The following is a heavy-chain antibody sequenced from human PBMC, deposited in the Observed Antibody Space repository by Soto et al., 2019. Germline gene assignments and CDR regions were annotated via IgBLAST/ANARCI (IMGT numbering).Heavy chain of an antibody. D-gene: IGHD5-18*01. J-gene: IGHJ4*02. CDR2: INPSGGST. Sequence: GASVKVSCKASGYTFTSYYMHWVRQAPGQGLEWMGIINPSGGSTSYAQKFQGRVTMTRDTSTSTVYMELSSLRSEDTAVYYCARVDKTSAMVRLGFDYWGQGTLVTVSS. V-gene: IGHV1-46*01. CDR1: GYTFTSYY. CDR3: ARVDKTSAMVRLGFDY.